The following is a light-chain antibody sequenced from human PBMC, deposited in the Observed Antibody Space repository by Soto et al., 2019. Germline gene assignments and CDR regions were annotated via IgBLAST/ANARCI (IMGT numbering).Light chain of an antibody. Sequence: QAEVTQPPSVSGAPRQRVTISCTGSSSNIGAGYDVHWYQQLPGTAPKLLIYGNSNRPSGVPDRFSGSKSGASASLAITGLQAEDEADYYCQSYDISLTTWVFGGGTKLTVL. CDR1: SSNIGAGYD. V-gene: IGLV1-40*03. CDR3: QSYDISLTTWV. J-gene: IGLJ3*02. CDR2: GNS.